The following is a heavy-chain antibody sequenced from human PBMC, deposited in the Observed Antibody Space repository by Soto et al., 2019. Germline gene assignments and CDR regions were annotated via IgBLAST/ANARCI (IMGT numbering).Heavy chain of an antibody. J-gene: IGHJ5*02. D-gene: IGHD5-12*01. CDR2: ISYHGSDK. V-gene: IGHV3-30-3*01. Sequence: QVQLVESGGGVVQPGRSLRLSCAASGFTFSSYTMHWVRQAPGKGLEWVALISYHGSDKYYADSVKGRFTISRDNSENTLYLQMNSLRAEDTAVYYCAREPYDGYEENTFEPWGQGTLVTVSS. CDR3: AREPYDGYEENTFEP. CDR1: GFTFSSYT.